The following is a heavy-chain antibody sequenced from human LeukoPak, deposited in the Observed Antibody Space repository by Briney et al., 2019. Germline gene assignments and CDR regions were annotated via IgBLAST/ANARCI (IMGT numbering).Heavy chain of an antibody. CDR1: GFTFSSYA. CDR3: AKDGYYDYAWGSYYGMDV. Sequence: GGSLRLSCAASGFTFSSYAMSWVRQAPGKGLEWVSAISGSGGSTYYADSVKGRFTISRDNSKNTLYLQMNSLRAEDTAVYYCAKDGYYDYAWGSYYGMDVWGQGTTVTVSS. J-gene: IGHJ6*02. D-gene: IGHD3-16*01. V-gene: IGHV3-23*01. CDR2: ISGSGGST.